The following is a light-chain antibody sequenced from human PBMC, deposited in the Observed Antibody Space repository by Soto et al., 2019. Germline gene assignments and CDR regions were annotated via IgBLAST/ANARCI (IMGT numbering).Light chain of an antibody. V-gene: IGKV1-5*03. CDR3: QQYNPSSRT. Sequence: DIQMTQSPSTLSASVGDRVTITCRASQNINIWLAWYQHKPGTAPKVLIYKASTLETGVPTRFSGSGSGTEFTLTISGLQPDDFAPYYCQQYNPSSRTFGQGTTVVIK. CDR1: QNINIW. J-gene: IGKJ2*01. CDR2: KAS.